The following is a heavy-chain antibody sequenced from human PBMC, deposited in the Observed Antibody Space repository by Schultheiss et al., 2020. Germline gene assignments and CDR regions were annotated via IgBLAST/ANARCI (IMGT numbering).Heavy chain of an antibody. V-gene: IGHV4-31*03. CDR3: VRSATKTQCKNDVCSDLTWIDP. Sequence: SETLSLTCSVSGGSIRNTNNFWTWIRHRPGTGLEWLGHISHSGTTSYSPSLESRITISLHTSDNYFYMRLGSVTAADTAVYYCVRSATKTQCKNDVCSDLTWIDPWGQGTQVTVSS. CDR1: GGSIRNTNNF. J-gene: IGHJ5*02. D-gene: IGHD2-21*02. CDR2: ISHSGTT.